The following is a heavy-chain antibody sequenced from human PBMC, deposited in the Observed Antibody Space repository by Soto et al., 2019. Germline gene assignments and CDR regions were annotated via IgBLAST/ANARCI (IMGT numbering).Heavy chain of an antibody. CDR3: ARFNWYFDL. Sequence: QVQLQESGPGLVKPSETLSLTCTVSGGSISSYYWSWIRQPPGTGLEWIGYIYYSGSTNYNPSLKRRVPISGDTSKNQFSLKLSSVTAADTAVYYCARFNWYFDLWGRGTLVTVSS. V-gene: IGHV4-59*12. CDR1: GGSISSYY. CDR2: IYYSGST. J-gene: IGHJ2*01.